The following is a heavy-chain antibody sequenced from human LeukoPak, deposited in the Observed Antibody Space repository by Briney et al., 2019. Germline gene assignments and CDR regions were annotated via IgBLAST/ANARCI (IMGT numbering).Heavy chain of an antibody. CDR3: ASFYYDSRGYYFDY. CDR1: GFTFSSYG. J-gene: IGHJ4*02. CDR2: ISGSGGST. Sequence: GSLRLSCAASGFTFSSYGMSWVRQAPGKGLEWVSAISGSGGSTYNADSVKGRFTISRDNSKNTLYLQMNSLRAEDTAVYYCASFYYDSRGYYFDYWGQGTLVTVSS. V-gene: IGHV3-23*01. D-gene: IGHD3-22*01.